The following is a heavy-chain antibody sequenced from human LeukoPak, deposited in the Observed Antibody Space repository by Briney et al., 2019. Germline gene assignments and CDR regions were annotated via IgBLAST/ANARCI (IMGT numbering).Heavy chain of an antibody. J-gene: IGHJ4*02. CDR2: IYYSGTT. Sequence: PSETLSLTCTVSVGSISSYYWSWIRQPPGKGLEWIGYIYYSGTTNYNPSLKSRVTISVDTSKNQCSLKLSSVTAADTAVYYCARGVYLAAAQYGYSGQGTLVTVSS. V-gene: IGHV4-59*01. D-gene: IGHD6-13*01. CDR1: VGSISSYY. CDR3: ARGVYLAAAQYGY.